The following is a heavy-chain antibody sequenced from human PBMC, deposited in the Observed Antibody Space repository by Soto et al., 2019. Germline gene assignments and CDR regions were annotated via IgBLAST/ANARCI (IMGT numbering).Heavy chain of an antibody. J-gene: IGHJ3*02. CDR1: GFTFSTYP. V-gene: IGHV3-23*01. CDR2: IGVSDTNT. CDR3: AKRVSRSFDS. Sequence: EVQVLESGGGLVQPGGSLRLSCAASGFTFSTYPMSWVRQAPGKGLEWVSAIGVSDTNTYYADSVKGRFTISRDNSKNTLYLQMNSLRVEDTAVYHCAKRVSRSFDSWGQGTMVTVSS.